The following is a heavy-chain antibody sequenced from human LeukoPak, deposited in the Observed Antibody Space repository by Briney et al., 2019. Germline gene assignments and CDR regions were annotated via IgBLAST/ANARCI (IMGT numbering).Heavy chain of an antibody. Sequence: SVKVSCKASGGTFSSYAISLVRQAPGQGLEWMGGIIPIFGTANYAQKFQGRVTITADESTSTAYMELSSLRSEDTAVYYCARVKDYVWGSYRPYYFDYWGQGTLVTVSS. CDR2: IIPIFGTA. V-gene: IGHV1-69*13. D-gene: IGHD3-16*02. CDR3: ARVKDYVWGSYRPYYFDY. J-gene: IGHJ4*02. CDR1: GGTFSSYA.